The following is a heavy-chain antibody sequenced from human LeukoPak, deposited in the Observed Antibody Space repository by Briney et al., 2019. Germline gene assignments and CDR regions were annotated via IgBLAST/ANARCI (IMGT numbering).Heavy chain of an antibody. CDR3: AKARGGGNGLGSDC. D-gene: IGHD4-23*01. V-gene: IGHV3-9*01. CDR2: ISWNSGSI. J-gene: IGHJ4*02. Sequence: GGSLRLSCAASGFTFDDYAMHWVRQAPGKGLEWVSGISWNSGSIGYADSVRGRFTISRDNAKNSLYLQMNSLRAEDTALYYCAKARGGGNGLGSDCWGQGTLVTVSS. CDR1: GFTFDDYA.